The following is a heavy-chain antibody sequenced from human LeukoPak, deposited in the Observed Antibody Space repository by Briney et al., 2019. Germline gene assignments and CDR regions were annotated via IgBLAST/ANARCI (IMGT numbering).Heavy chain of an antibody. CDR3: TRLRQDCSRNSCYYYFYYYYMDV. CDR2: VRSKSFGGAT. J-gene: IGHJ6*03. D-gene: IGHD2-2*01. V-gene: IGHV3-49*03. Sequence: GGSLRLSCRASGFTLGDYDMSWFRQAPGKGLEWVGFVRSKSFGGATDYAASVKGRFTISRDDPKSIAYLLMNSLTNEDTAVYYCTRLRQDCSRNSCYYYFYYYYMDVWGEGTTVTVSS. CDR1: GFTLGDYD.